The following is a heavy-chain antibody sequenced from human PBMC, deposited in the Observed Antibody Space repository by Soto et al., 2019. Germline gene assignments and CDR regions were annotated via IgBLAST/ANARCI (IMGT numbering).Heavy chain of an antibody. V-gene: IGHV1-2*02. CDR3: ARGEQHLLYGP. Sequence: QVQLVQSGAEVKKPGASVRVSCKASGYTFTGYYIHWVRQAPGQGLERILSINPHSGGTNYAQKFRGRVTVTTDTSISTAYMELTRLTSDDTAVYYCARGEQHLLYGPWGQGTLVTVSS. D-gene: IGHD6-13*01. CDR2: INPHSGGT. J-gene: IGHJ4*02. CDR1: GYTFTGYY.